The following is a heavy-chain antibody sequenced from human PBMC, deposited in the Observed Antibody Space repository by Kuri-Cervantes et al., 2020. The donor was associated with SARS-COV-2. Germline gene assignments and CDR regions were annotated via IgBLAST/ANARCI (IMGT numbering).Heavy chain of an antibody. V-gene: IGHV4-38-2*01. D-gene: IGHD3-10*01. CDR2: IYHSGST. Sequence: GSLRLSCAVSGYSISSGYYWGWIRQPPGKGLEWIGSIYHSGSTYYNPSLKSRVTISVDTSKNQFSLKLSSVTAADTAVYYRAHIVPKTMEFDYWGQGTLVTVSS. CDR3: AHIVPKTMEFDY. CDR1: GYSISSGYY. J-gene: IGHJ4*02.